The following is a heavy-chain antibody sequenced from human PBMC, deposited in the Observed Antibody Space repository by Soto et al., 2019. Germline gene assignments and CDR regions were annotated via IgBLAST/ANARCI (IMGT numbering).Heavy chain of an antibody. CDR1: GGSISSGGYS. D-gene: IGHD3-22*01. Sequence: SETLSLTCAVSGGSISSGGYSWSWIRQPPGKGLEWIGYIYHSGSTYYNPSLKSRVTISVDRSKNQFSLKLSSVTATDTAVYYCPRGPPVVNDYGGRGPLVTVS. V-gene: IGHV4-30-2*01. CDR3: PRGPPVVNDY. CDR2: IYHSGST. J-gene: IGHJ4*02.